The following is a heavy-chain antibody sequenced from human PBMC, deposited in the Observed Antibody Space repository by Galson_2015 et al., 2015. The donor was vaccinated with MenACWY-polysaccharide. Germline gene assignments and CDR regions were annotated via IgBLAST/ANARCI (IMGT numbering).Heavy chain of an antibody. CDR3: ARGYCSGGSCFFDY. CDR2: INHNSGGT. Sequence: SVKVSCKASGYTFTDYYMHWVRQAPGQGLEWMGRINHNSGGTNYAQKFQGRVTMTRDTSISTAYMELSRLRSDDTAVYYCARGYCSGGSCFFDYWGQGSLVTVSS. V-gene: IGHV1-2*06. CDR1: GYTFTDYY. J-gene: IGHJ4*02. D-gene: IGHD2-15*01.